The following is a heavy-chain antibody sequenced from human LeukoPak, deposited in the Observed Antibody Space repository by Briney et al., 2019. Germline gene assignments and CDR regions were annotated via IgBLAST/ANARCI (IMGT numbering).Heavy chain of an antibody. V-gene: IGHV4-59*05. J-gene: IGHJ5*02. CDR3: ARVPGGALNWFDP. CDR2: IYYSGST. D-gene: IGHD1-1*01. Sequence: PSETLSLTCTVSGGSISGYYWNWIRQPAGKGLEWIGTIYYSGSTYYNPSLKSRVTISVDTSKNQFSLKLRSVTAADTAVYYCARVPGGALNWFDPWGQGTLVTVSS. CDR1: GGSISGYY.